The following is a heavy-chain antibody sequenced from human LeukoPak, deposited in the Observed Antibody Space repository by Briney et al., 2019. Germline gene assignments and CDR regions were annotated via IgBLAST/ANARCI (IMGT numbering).Heavy chain of an antibody. CDR2: TYYRSKWYN. Sequence: SQTLSLTCAISGDSVSSNSAARNWIRQPPSRGLEWLGRTYYRSKWYNDYAVSVKSRITINPDTSKNQFSLQLNSVTPEDTAVYYCARDRQLWFGELSGFDGWGQGTLVTVSS. V-gene: IGHV6-1*01. CDR1: GDSVSSNSAA. D-gene: IGHD3-10*01. CDR3: ARDRQLWFGELSGFDG. J-gene: IGHJ4*02.